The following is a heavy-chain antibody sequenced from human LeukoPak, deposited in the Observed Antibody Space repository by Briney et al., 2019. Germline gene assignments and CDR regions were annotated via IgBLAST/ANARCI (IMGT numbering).Heavy chain of an antibody. V-gene: IGHV1-69*06. CDR3: ARGGIVGAHFDY. CDR1: GGIFSSYA. Sequence: ASVKVSCKASGGIFSSYAISWVRQAPGQGLEWMGGIIPIFGTANYAQKFQGRVTITADKSTSTAYMELSSLRSEDTAVYYCARGGIVGAHFDYWGQGTLVTVSS. CDR2: IIPIFGTA. J-gene: IGHJ4*02. D-gene: IGHD1-26*01.